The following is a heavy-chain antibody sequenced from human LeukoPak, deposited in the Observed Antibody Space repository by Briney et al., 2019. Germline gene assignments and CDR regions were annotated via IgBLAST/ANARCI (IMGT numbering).Heavy chain of an antibody. V-gene: IGHV3-30*03. CDR2: ISYDGSNK. D-gene: IGHD3-3*01. Sequence: GGSLRLSCAASGFTFSSYGMHWVRQAPGKGLEWVAVISYDGSNKYYADSVKGRFTISRDNSKNTLYLQMNSLRAEDTAVYYCARLDRRYYDFWSGYGGFDYWGQGTLVTVSS. J-gene: IGHJ4*02. CDR1: GFTFSSYG. CDR3: ARLDRRYYDFWSGYGGFDY.